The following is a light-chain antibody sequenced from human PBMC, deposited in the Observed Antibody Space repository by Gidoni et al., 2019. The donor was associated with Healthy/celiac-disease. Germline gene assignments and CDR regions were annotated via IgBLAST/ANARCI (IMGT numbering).Light chain of an antibody. V-gene: IGKV3-11*01. J-gene: IGKJ4*01. CDR3: QQRSNWLT. CDR2: DAS. Sequence: FVLTQSPATLSLSPGERATPSCRASQSVSSYLAWYQQKPGQAPRLHIYDASNRATGIPARFSGSGSGTDFTLTISSLEPEDFAVYYCQQRSNWLTFXGXTKVEIK. CDR1: QSVSSY.